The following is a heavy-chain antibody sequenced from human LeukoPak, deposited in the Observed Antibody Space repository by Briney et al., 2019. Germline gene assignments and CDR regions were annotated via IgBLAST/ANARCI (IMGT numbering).Heavy chain of an antibody. CDR3: TRYYDFWSGYYDYYYYYMDV. V-gene: IGHV3-49*03. CDR2: IRSKAYGGTT. Sequence: PGGSLRLSCTASGFTFGDYAMSWFRQAPGKGLEWVGFIRSKAYGGTTEYAASVKGRSTISRDDSKSIAYLQMNSLKTEDTAVYYCTRYYDFWSGYYDYYYYYMDVWGKGTTVTVSS. CDR1: GFTFGDYA. D-gene: IGHD3-3*01. J-gene: IGHJ6*03.